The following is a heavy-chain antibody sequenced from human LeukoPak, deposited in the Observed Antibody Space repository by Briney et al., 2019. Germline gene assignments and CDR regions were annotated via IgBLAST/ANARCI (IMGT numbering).Heavy chain of an antibody. Sequence: SETLSLTCTVSGGSISSSSYYWGWIRQPPGKGLEWIGSIYYSGSTYYNPSLKSRVTISVDTSKNQFSLKLSSVTAEDTAVYYCARGGGGSCYSEVDYWGQGTLVTVSS. J-gene: IGHJ4*02. CDR2: IYYSGST. V-gene: IGHV4-39*07. D-gene: IGHD2-15*01. CDR3: ARGGGGSCYSEVDY. CDR1: GGSISSSSYY.